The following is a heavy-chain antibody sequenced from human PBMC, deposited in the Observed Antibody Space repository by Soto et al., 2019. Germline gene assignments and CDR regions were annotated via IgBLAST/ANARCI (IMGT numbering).Heavy chain of an antibody. Sequence: GESLKISCQGSGYSFIDYWIGWVRQVPGKSLEWMGVIYPGDSDTRYSPSFQGQVTISADKSISTAYLRWSSLKASDTAMYYCARPMGFGCFSSSCYGAWFDPWGQGTLVTVSS. D-gene: IGHD2-2*01. V-gene: IGHV5-51*01. CDR2: IYPGDSDT. J-gene: IGHJ5*02. CDR3: ARPMGFGCFSSSCYGAWFDP. CDR1: GYSFIDYW.